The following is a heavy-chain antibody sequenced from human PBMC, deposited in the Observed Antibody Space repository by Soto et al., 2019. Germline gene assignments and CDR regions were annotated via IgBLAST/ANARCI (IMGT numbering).Heavy chain of an antibody. Sequence: QVQLQESGPGLVKPSGTLSLTCAVSSGSISSSNWWSWVRQPPGKGLEWIGEIDHSVSTNYNPSLKSRVTLSVDKSTNQFSLKMSSVSAADTAVYYCARTYGDYVWGAFDIWGQGTMVTFSS. D-gene: IGHD4-17*01. V-gene: IGHV4-4*02. CDR1: SGSISSSNW. CDR2: IDHSVST. CDR3: ARTYGDYVWGAFDI. J-gene: IGHJ3*02.